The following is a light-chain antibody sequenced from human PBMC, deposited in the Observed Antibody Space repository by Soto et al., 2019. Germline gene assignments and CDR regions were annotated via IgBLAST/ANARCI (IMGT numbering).Light chain of an antibody. CDR3: QSYDSRLSAYV. CDR2: TNN. V-gene: IGLV1-40*01. J-gene: IGLJ1*01. CDR1: NSNIGAGYD. Sequence: QSVLTQPPSVSGAPGQRVTISCTGSNSNIGAGYDVHWYLQLPGTAPKLLVYTNNNRPSGVPDRFSGSKSGTSASLAITGRQAEDEADYYCQSYDSRLSAYVFGTGTQLTVL.